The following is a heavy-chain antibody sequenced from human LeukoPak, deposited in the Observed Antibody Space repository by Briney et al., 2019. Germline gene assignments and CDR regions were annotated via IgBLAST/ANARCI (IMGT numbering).Heavy chain of an antibody. J-gene: IGHJ4*02. CDR1: GFTFSSYA. D-gene: IGHD3-22*01. V-gene: IGHV3-23*01. CDR3: AEDQAPWLWSQYYFDY. Sequence: PGGSLRLSCAASGFTFSSYAMSWVRQAPGKGLEWVSAISGSGGSTYYADSVKGRFTISRDNSKNTLYLQMNSLRAEDTAVYYCAEDQAPWLWSQYYFDYWGQGTLVTVSS. CDR2: ISGSGGST.